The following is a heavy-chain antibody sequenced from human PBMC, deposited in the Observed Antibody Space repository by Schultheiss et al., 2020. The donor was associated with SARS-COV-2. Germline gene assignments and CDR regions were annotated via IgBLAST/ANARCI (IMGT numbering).Heavy chain of an antibody. V-gene: IGHV2-70*01. D-gene: IGHD6-6*01. Sequence: SGPTLVKPTQTLTLTCTFSGFSLSTSGVGVGWIRQPPGKALEWLAHIFSNDEKSYSTSLKTRLTISKDTSKNQVVLTMTNMDPVDTATYYCARMSARYSSSSDYYYGMDVWGQGTTVTVSS. CDR1: GFSLSTSGVG. J-gene: IGHJ6*02. CDR2: IFSNDEK. CDR3: ARMSARYSSSSDYYYGMDV.